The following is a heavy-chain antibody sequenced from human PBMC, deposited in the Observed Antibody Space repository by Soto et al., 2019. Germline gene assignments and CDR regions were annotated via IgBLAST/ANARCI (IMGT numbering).Heavy chain of an antibody. CDR2: INHSGST. Sequence: SETLSLTCAVYGGSFSGYYWSWIRQPPGKGLEWIGEINHSGSTNYNPSLKSRVTISVDTSKNQFSLKLSSVTAADTAVYYCARASYSGPYNYWGQGTLVTVS. D-gene: IGHD5-12*01. CDR1: GGSFSGYY. CDR3: ARASYSGPYNY. J-gene: IGHJ4*02. V-gene: IGHV4-34*01.